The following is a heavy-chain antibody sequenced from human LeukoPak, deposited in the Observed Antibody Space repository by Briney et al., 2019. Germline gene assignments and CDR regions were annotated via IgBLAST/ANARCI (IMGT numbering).Heavy chain of an antibody. CDR3: ARDSEYCSSTSCSNFDY. J-gene: IGHJ4*02. Sequence: PGGSLRLSCAASGLTFSSYSMNWVRQAPGKGLEWVSYISSSSSTIYYADSVKGRFTISRDNAKNSLYLQMNSLRAEDTAVYYCARDSEYCSSTSCSNFDYWDQGTLVTVSS. D-gene: IGHD2-2*01. CDR2: ISSSSSTI. V-gene: IGHV3-48*04. CDR1: GLTFSSYS.